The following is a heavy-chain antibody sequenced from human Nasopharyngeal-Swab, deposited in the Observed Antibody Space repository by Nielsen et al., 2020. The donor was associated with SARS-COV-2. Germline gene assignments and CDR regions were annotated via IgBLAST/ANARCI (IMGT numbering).Heavy chain of an antibody. CDR2: INPSSGGT. CDR1: GGTFSSYA. J-gene: IGHJ6*02. V-gene: IGHV1-2*04. CDR3: ARLGSGSYYPNYYYGMDV. Sequence: ASVKVSCKAFGGTFSSYAISWVRQAPGQGLEWMGGINPSSGGTNYAQKFQGWVTMTRDTSISTAYMELSRLRSDDTAVYYCARLGSGSYYPNYYYGMDVWGQGTTVTVSS. D-gene: IGHD1-26*01.